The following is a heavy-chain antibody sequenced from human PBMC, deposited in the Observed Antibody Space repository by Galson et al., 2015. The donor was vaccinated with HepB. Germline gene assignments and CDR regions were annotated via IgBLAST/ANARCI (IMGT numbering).Heavy chain of an antibody. Sequence: SLRLSCAASGFTFSSYGMHWVRQAPGKGLEWVAVIWYDGSNKYYADSVKGRFTISRDNSKNTLYLQMNSLRAEDTAVYYCAREWKSSSWYRIDAFDIWGQGTMVTVSS. CDR3: AREWKSSSWYRIDAFDI. CDR2: IWYDGSNK. V-gene: IGHV3-33*01. J-gene: IGHJ3*02. D-gene: IGHD6-13*01. CDR1: GFTFSSYG.